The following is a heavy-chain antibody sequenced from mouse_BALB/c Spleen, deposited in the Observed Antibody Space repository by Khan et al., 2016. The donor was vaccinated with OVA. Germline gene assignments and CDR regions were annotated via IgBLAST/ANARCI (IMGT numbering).Heavy chain of an antibody. D-gene: IGHD1-1*01. CDR1: GFTFSSYG. V-gene: IGHV5-17*02. CDR2: ISGDSSTI. CDR3: ATSYYYGYYFDY. Sequence: EVELVESGGGLVQPGGSRKLSCAASGFTFSSYGMHWVRQAPEKGLEWVAYISGDSSTIYYADTVKGRFTISRDNPKNTLFLQMTSLMSEDTVMYYCATSYYYGYYFDYWGPGTTLTVSS. J-gene: IGHJ2*01.